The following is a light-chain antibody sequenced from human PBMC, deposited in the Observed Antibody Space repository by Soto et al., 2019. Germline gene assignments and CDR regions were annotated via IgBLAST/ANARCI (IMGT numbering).Light chain of an antibody. V-gene: IGKV3-15*01. CDR3: QQYNSWLWT. CDR1: QSVSSD. CDR2: GAS. Sequence: EIVLTQSPATLSVSPGDRATLSCGASQSVSSDLAWYQQKPGQAPRLLIYGASTRATGIPARFSGSGSGTEFTLIISSLQSEDSAVYYCQQYNSWLWTFGQGTKVDIK. J-gene: IGKJ1*01.